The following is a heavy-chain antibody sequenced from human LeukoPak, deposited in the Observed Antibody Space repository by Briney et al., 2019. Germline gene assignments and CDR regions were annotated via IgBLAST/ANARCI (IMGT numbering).Heavy chain of an antibody. J-gene: IGHJ4*02. CDR2: IYQSGIT. V-gene: IGHV4-4*02. CDR3: ARDPRPRGGWFYFDY. Sequence: SGTLSLTCGVSGDSISSGNYWNWVRQPPGKGLKWIGDIYQSGITNYNPSLKSRVTMSVDKSKNEFSLKLDSVTAADTAVYYCARDPRPRGGWFYFDYWGQGILVTVSS. CDR1: GDSISSGNY. D-gene: IGHD6-19*01.